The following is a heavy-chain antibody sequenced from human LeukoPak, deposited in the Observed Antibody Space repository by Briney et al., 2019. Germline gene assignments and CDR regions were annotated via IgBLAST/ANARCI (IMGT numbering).Heavy chain of an antibody. Sequence: PGGSLRLSCAASGFTFSSYSMNWVRQAPGKGLEWVSYISSSSSTIYYADSVKGRFTISRGNAKNSLYLQMDSLRPEDTALSYCAKDTGGNGAYFYAMDVWGQGTSVTVSS. V-gene: IGHV3-48*04. CDR3: AKDTGGNGAYFYAMDV. CDR1: GFTFSSYS. J-gene: IGHJ6*02. D-gene: IGHD4-23*01. CDR2: ISSSSSTI.